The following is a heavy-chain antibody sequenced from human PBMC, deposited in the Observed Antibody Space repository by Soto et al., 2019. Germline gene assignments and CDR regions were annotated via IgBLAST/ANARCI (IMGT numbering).Heavy chain of an antibody. Sequence: SVKVSCKASGGTFSSYAISWVRQAPGQGLEWMGGIIPIFGTANYAQKFQGRVTITADKSTSTAYMELSSLRSEDTAVYYCASIVSRAAAAFDYWGQGTLVTVSS. D-gene: IGHD6-13*01. V-gene: IGHV1-69*06. J-gene: IGHJ4*02. CDR2: IIPIFGTA. CDR3: ASIVSRAAAAFDY. CDR1: GGTFSSYA.